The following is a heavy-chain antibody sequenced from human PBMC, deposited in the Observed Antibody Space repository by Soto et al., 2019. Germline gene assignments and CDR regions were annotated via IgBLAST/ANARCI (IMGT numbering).Heavy chain of an antibody. CDR2: IMPIFRTP. CDR1: GGTFTNSA. CDR3: ARSIVVVTSFDY. D-gene: IGHD3-22*01. J-gene: IGHJ4*02. V-gene: IGHV1-69*05. Sequence: SVKVSCKASGGTFTNSAISWVRQAPGQGLEWMGGIMPIFRTPDYAQKFQGRVTITRDTSASTAYMELSSLRSEDTAVYYCARSIVVVTSFDYWGQGTLVTVSS.